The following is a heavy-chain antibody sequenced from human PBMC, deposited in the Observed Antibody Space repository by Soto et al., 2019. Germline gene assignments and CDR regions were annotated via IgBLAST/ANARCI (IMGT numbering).Heavy chain of an antibody. CDR1: GYTFTSYY. V-gene: IGHV1-46*03. CDR2: INPSGGST. Sequence: QVQLVQSGAEVKKPGASVKVSCKASGYTFTSYYLHWVRQAPGQGLEWMGIINPSGGSTSYAQKFQGRVTMTRDTSTSTGYMELSSLRSEDTAVYYCARDLWERDYGMDVWGQGTTVTVSS. CDR3: ARDLWERDYGMDV. D-gene: IGHD1-26*01. J-gene: IGHJ6*02.